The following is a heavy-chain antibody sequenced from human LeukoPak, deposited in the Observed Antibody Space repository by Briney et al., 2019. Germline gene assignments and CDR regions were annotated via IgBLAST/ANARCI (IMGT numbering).Heavy chain of an antibody. CDR3: ARYFNSAYYYDSSGYLYFDY. CDR2: IYYSGST. D-gene: IGHD3-22*01. V-gene: IGHV4-39*07. J-gene: IGHJ4*02. CDR1: GGSISSSSYY. Sequence: SETLSLTCTVSGGSISSSSYYWGWIRQPPGKGLEWIGSIYYSGSTYYNPSLKSRVTISVDTSKNQFSLKLSSVTAADTAVYYCARYFNSAYYYDSSGYLYFDYWGQGTLVTVSP.